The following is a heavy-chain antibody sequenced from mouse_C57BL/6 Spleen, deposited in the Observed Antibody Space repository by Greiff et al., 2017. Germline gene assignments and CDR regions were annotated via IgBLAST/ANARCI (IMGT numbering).Heavy chain of an antibody. Sequence: EVKLVESGGGLVKPGGSLKLSCAASGFTFSSYAMSWVRQTPEKRLEWVATISDGGSYTYYPDNVKGRFTISRDTATNHLYLQMSHMQSEDTAMYYCAIEGFYYCNEGYYFDYWGQGTTLTVSA. J-gene: IGHJ2*01. D-gene: IGHD2-1*01. V-gene: IGHV5-4*03. CDR2: ISDGGSYT. CDR3: AIEGFYYCNEGYYFDY. CDR1: GFTFSSYA.